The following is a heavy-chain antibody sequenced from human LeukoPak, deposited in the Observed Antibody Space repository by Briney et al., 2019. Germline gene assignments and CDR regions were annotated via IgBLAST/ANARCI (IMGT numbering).Heavy chain of an antibody. V-gene: IGHV3-7*01. CDR1: GFTFSSYW. Sequence: GGSLRLSCAASGFTFSSYWMSWDRQAPGKGLEWVANIKQDGSEKYYVDSVKGRFTISRDNAKNSLYLQMNSLRAEDTAVYYCARPRGYCSGGSCRYYFDYWGQGTLVTVSS. D-gene: IGHD2-15*01. CDR3: ARPRGYCSGGSCRYYFDY. CDR2: IKQDGSEK. J-gene: IGHJ4*02.